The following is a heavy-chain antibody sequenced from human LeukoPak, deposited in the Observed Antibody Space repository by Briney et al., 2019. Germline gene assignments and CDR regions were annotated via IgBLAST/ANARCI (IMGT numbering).Heavy chain of an antibody. CDR3: ARQDSAYTYDWFDP. D-gene: IGHD5-18*01. V-gene: IGHV4-59*08. CDR2: IYYSGST. J-gene: IGHJ5*02. Sequence: PSETLSLTCTVSGGSISSYYWSWIRQPPGKGLEWIGYIYYSGSTTYNPSLKSRVTISVDTSKNQFSLKLSSVTAADTAVYYCARQDSAYTYDWFDPWGQGTLVTVSS. CDR1: GGSISSYY.